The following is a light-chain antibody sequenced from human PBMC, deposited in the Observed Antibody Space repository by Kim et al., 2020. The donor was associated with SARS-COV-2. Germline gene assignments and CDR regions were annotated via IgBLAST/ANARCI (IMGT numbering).Light chain of an antibody. V-gene: IGKV3-20*01. Sequence: SPGERATLSCRASQSVSSNSLAWYQQKPGQAPRLLIHGTSSRATGIPDRFSGSGSGTDFTLTISRLDPEDFAVYYCQQYVDSPFTFGPGTKVDIK. J-gene: IGKJ3*01. CDR3: QQYVDSPFT. CDR2: GTS. CDR1: QSVSSNS.